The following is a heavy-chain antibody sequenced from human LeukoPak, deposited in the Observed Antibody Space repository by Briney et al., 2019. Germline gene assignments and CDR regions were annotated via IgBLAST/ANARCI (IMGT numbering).Heavy chain of an antibody. V-gene: IGHV3-30*04. D-gene: IGHD3-10*01. CDR2: ISYDGSNK. J-gene: IGHJ4*02. CDR3: AREGVRWGTVRGYFDY. Sequence: GGSLRLSRAASGFTFSSYAMHWVRQAPGKGLKWVAVISYDGSNKYYADSVKGRFTISRDNSKNTLYLQMNSLRAEDTAVYYCAREGVRWGTVRGYFDYWGQGTLVTVSS. CDR1: GFTFSSYA.